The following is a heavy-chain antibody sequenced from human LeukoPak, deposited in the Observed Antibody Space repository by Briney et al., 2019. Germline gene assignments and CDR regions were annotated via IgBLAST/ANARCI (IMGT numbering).Heavy chain of an antibody. CDR1: GFTFSSYG. Sequence: SCKASGFTFSSYGMHWVRQAPGKGLEWVAVISYDGSNEYYADPVKGRFTISRDNSKNTLYLQMNSLRAEDTAVYYCAKSGGSSGKALGYWGQGTLVTVSS. CDR3: AKSGGSSGKALGY. J-gene: IGHJ4*02. V-gene: IGHV3-30*18. D-gene: IGHD3-22*01. CDR2: ISYDGSNE.